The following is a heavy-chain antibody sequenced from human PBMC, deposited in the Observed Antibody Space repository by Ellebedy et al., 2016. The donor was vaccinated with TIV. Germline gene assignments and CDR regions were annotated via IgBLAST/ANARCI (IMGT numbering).Heavy chain of an antibody. V-gene: IGHV1-8*02. Sequence: ASVKVSXXASGYTFTDYYMHWVRQATGQGLEWMGWMNPNSGSTGYAQKFQGRVTMTRNTSISTAYMELSSLRSEDTAVYYCAREYYYDSSGYYVYWGQGTLVTVSS. CDR3: AREYYYDSSGYYVY. CDR2: MNPNSGST. J-gene: IGHJ4*02. D-gene: IGHD3-22*01. CDR1: GYTFTDYY.